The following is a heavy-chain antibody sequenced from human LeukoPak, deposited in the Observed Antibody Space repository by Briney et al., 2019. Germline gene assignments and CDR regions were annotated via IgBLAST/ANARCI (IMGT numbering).Heavy chain of an antibody. CDR2: FDPEDGET. D-gene: IGHD1-1*01. CDR1: VYTLTELS. J-gene: IGHJ4*02. Sequence: ASVKVSCKVSVYTLTELSMHWVRQSPGKGLEWMGGFDPEDGETIYAQKFQGRVTITADESTTTAYMELRRLTSEDTAMYYCARGLGTRWFFDYWGQGTLVTVSS. CDR3: ARGLGTRWFFDY. V-gene: IGHV1-24*01.